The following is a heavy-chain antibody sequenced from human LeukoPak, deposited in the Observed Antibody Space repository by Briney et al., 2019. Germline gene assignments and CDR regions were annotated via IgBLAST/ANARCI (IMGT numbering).Heavy chain of an antibody. CDR1: GFTFSSYW. V-gene: IGHV3-74*01. CDR3: ARDHDAVGTTIDH. D-gene: IGHD1-14*01. Sequence: GGSLRLSCAASGFTFSSYWIHWVRQAPGEGLVWVSRIKSDGSVTWYADSVKGRFTISRDNVKNMLYLQMNRLRAEDTAVYFCARDHDAVGTTIDHWGQGTLVTVSS. J-gene: IGHJ4*02. CDR2: IKSDGSVT.